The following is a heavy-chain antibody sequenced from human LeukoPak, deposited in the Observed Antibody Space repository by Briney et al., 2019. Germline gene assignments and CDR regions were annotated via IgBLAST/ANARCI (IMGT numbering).Heavy chain of an antibody. CDR3: ARERASWGSGSYLAWFDP. V-gene: IGHV4-34*01. CDR2: INHSGST. Sequence: PSETLSLTCAVYGGSFSGYYRSWIRQPPGKGLEWIGEINHSGSTNYNPSLKSRVTISVDTSKNQFSLKLSSVTAADTAVYYCARERASWGSGSYLAWFDPWGQGTLVTVSS. D-gene: IGHD3-10*01. CDR1: GGSFSGYY. J-gene: IGHJ5*02.